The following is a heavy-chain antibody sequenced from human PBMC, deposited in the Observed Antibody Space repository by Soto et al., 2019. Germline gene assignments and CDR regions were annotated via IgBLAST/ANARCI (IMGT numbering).Heavy chain of an antibody. CDR3: AREYYYGSGPWY. D-gene: IGHD3-10*01. CDR2: TYYNGNA. Sequence: PSETMSLTCTVSGGYLVRSNYYWDWIRQPPGKGLEWIGTTYYNGNAYYNPSLKSRVTMSVDTSKNQFSLKLISVTAADTAVYYCAREYYYGSGPWYWGQGTLVTVSS. V-gene: IGHV4-39*07. J-gene: IGHJ4*02. CDR1: GGYLVRSNYY.